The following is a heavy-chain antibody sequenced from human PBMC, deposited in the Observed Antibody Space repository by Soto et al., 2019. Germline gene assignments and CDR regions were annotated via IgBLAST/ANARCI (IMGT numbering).Heavy chain of an antibody. D-gene: IGHD3-3*01. CDR2: IKPDGSEK. CDR1: GFTFSSYW. V-gene: IGHV3-7*03. J-gene: IGHJ4*02. CDR3: ARDLYYDFWTGYEIGEFAY. Sequence: EVQLVESGGGLVQPGGSLRLSCAASGFTFSSYWMSWVRQAPGKGLEWVATIKPDGSEKYYVDSVKGRFTISRDNAKNSLYLQLNSLRAEDTAVYYCARDLYYDFWTGYEIGEFAYWGQGTLVTVSS.